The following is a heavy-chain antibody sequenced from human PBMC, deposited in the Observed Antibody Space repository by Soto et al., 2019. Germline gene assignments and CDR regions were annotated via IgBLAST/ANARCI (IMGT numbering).Heavy chain of an antibody. V-gene: IGHV1-69*04. J-gene: IGHJ6*03. CDR2: IIPIPGVA. CDR1: GDNFSNHT. CDR3: ARVAEMGTVTEGYYYYMDV. D-gene: IGHD4-17*01. Sequence: QVQLVPSGAEVKKPGSSVKVSCQASGDNFSNHTISWVRQAPGQRLEWMGRIIPIPGVANYAQKFQGRVTITADKSTTTAYMELSSLRSADTAVYYCARVAEMGTVTEGYYYYMDVWGKGTTVTVSS.